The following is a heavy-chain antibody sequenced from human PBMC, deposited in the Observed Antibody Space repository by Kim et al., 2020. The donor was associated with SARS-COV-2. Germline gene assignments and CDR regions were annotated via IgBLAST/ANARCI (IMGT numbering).Heavy chain of an antibody. J-gene: IGHJ4*02. CDR2: ISYDGSNK. V-gene: IGHV3-30*18. Sequence: GGSLRLSCAASGFTFSSYGMHWVRQAPGKGLEWVAVISYDGSNKYYADSVKGRFTISRDNSKTTLYLQMNSLGAEDTAVYYCAKDLQYDSSGYSSFDYWGRGTLVTVSS. CDR3: AKDLQYDSSGYSSFDY. D-gene: IGHD3-22*01. CDR1: GFTFSSYG.